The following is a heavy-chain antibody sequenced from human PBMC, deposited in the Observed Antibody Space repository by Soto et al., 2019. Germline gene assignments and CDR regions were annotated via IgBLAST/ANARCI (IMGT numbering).Heavy chain of an antibody. CDR3: ARDFLGWFDP. Sequence: GGSLRLSCAASGFTFSSYPMHWFRQAPGKGLEWVANIKQDGSEKYYVDSVKGRFTISRDNAKNSLYLQMNSLRAVDTAVYYCARDFLGWFDPWGQGTLVTVSS. V-gene: IGHV3-7*01. D-gene: IGHD3-3*01. CDR2: IKQDGSEK. CDR1: GFTFSSYP. J-gene: IGHJ5*02.